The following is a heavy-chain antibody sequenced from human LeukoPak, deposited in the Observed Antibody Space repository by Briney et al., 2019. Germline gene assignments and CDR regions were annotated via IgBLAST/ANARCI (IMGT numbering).Heavy chain of an antibody. D-gene: IGHD3-9*01. Sequence: GGSLRLSCAASGFTLSTYGMHWVRQAPGKGLEWVANIWSDGTNKYYADSVKGRFSISRDTSKNTLYLQMNSLRAEDTAVYFCVRDRILNGEDFEYWGQGTLVIVSS. CDR1: GFTLSTYG. V-gene: IGHV3-33*01. CDR3: VRDRILNGEDFEY. J-gene: IGHJ4*02. CDR2: IWSDGTNK.